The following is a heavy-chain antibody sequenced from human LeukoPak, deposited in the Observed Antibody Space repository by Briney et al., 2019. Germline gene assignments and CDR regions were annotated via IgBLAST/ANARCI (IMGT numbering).Heavy chain of an antibody. CDR2: IYSSGST. CDR1: GGSFSGYY. CDR3: AKSGGYGLIDY. V-gene: IGHV4-34*01. Sequence: SETLSLTCAVYGGSFSGYYWSWIRQPPGKGLEWIGSIYSSGSTYYNSSLKSRVTISIDTSKNQVSLKMSSVTAADTAVYYCAKSGGYGLIDYWGQGTLVTVSS. J-gene: IGHJ4*01. D-gene: IGHD6-25*01.